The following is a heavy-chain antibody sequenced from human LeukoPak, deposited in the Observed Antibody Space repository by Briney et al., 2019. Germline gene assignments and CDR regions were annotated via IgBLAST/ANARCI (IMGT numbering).Heavy chain of an antibody. Sequence: PSETLSLTCAVYGGSFSGDFWSWIRQSPGKGLEWIGEINHGGSTTYNPSLQSRVTMSVDTSKNQFSLKLSSVTAADTAVYYCARMSPRLRRLTVTTSKGFDYWGQGTLVTVSS. CDR2: INHGGST. J-gene: IGHJ4*02. CDR1: GGSFSGDF. D-gene: IGHD4-17*01. CDR3: ARMSPRLRRLTVTTSKGFDY. V-gene: IGHV4-34*01.